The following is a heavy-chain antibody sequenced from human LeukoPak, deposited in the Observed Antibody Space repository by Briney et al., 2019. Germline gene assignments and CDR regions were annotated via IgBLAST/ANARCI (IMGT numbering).Heavy chain of an antibody. J-gene: IGHJ4*02. V-gene: IGHV3-13*04. Sequence: GGSLRLSCAASGFTFSSYDMHWVRQATGKGLEWVSAIGTAGDTYYPGSVKGRFTISRENAKNSLYLQMNSLRAGDTAVYYCARDGRFGELYYWGQGTLVTVSS. CDR1: GFTFSSYD. CDR3: ARDGRFGELYY. CDR2: IGTAGDT. D-gene: IGHD3-10*01.